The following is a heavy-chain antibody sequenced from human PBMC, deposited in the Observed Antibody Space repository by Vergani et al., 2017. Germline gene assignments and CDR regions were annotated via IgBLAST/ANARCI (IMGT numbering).Heavy chain of an antibody. CDR3: AMQGYCSSTNCYNGGMDV. J-gene: IGHJ6*02. Sequence: EVQLLESGGGLVQPGGSLRLSCAASGFTFSSYAMSWVRQAPGKGLEWVSAISGSGGSTYYADSVKGRFTISRDNSKNTLYLQMNSLRAEDTAVYYCAMQGYCSSTNCYNGGMDVWGQGP. CDR1: GFTFSSYA. CDR2: ISGSGGST. V-gene: IGHV3-23*01. D-gene: IGHD2-2*02.